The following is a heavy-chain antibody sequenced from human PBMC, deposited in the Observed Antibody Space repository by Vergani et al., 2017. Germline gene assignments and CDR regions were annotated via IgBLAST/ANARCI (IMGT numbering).Heavy chain of an antibody. J-gene: IGHJ4*02. D-gene: IGHD4-23*01. CDR2: IYHSGST. CDR1: GYSISSGYY. CDR3: ARVGDYGGNSIDY. Sequence: QVQLQESGPGLVKPSETLSLTCAVSGYSISSGYYWGWIRQPPGKGLEWIGSIYHSGSTYYNPSLKSRVTISVDTSKNQFSLKLSSVTAADTAVYYCARVGDYGGNSIDYWGQGTLVTVSS. V-gene: IGHV4-38-2*01.